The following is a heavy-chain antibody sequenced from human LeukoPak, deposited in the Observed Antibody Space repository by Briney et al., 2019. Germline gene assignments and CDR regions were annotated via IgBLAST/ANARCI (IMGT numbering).Heavy chain of an antibody. V-gene: IGHV3-7*01. D-gene: IGHD4-23*01. CDR3: AREGNGGNPETVDGMDV. Sequence: PGGSLRLSCAASGFTFSSYWMSWVRQAPGKGLEWVANIKQDGSEKYYVDSVKGRFTISRDNSKNTLYLQMNSLRAEDTAVYYCAREGNGGNPETVDGMDVWGQGTTVTVSS. J-gene: IGHJ6*02. CDR1: GFTFSSYW. CDR2: IKQDGSEK.